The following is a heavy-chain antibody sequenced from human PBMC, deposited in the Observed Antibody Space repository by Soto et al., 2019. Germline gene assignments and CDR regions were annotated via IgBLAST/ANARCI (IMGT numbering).Heavy chain of an antibody. D-gene: IGHD3-22*01. CDR3: ARDRVGYYDSSGYYPDYFDY. CDR2: IIPIFGTA. J-gene: IGHJ4*02. Sequence: QVQLVQSGAEVKKPGSSVKVSCKASGGTFSSYAISWVRQAPGQGLEWMGGIIPIFGTANYAQKFQGRVTITADESTSTDYMELSSLRSEDTAVYYCARDRVGYYDSSGYYPDYFDYWGQGTLVTVSS. V-gene: IGHV1-69*01. CDR1: GGTFSSYA.